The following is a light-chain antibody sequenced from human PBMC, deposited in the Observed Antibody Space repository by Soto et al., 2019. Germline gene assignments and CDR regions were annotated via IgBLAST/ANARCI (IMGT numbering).Light chain of an antibody. CDR3: CSYAGGGVV. V-gene: IGLV2-23*02. J-gene: IGLJ2*01. CDR2: EVS. CDR1: SSDVGSYNL. Sequence: QSALTQPASVSGSPGQSITISCTGTSSDVGSYNLVSWYQQYPGKAPKLMIYEVSKWPSGVSNRFSGSKSGNTASLTISGLQAEDEADYYCCSYAGGGVVFGGGTKVTVL.